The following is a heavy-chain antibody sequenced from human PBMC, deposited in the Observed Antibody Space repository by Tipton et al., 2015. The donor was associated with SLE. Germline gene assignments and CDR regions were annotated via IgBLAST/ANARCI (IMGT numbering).Heavy chain of an antibody. J-gene: IGHJ4*02. CDR3: AKDVIAAAGTWCFGY. CDR1: GFTFSSYA. D-gene: IGHD6-13*01. Sequence: SLRLSCAASGFTFSSYAMSWVRQAPGKGLEWVSAISGSGGSTYYADSVKGRFTISRDNSKNTLYLKMNSLRAEDTAVYDCAKDVIAAAGTWCFGYWGQGTLVTVSS. CDR2: ISGSGGST. V-gene: IGHV3-23*01.